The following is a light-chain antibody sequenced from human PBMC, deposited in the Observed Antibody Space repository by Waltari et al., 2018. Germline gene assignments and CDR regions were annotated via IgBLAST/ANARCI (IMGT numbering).Light chain of an antibody. CDR3: SSQSSDNVVL. CDR2: DVS. CDR1: GSDVGGYNS. V-gene: IGLV2-14*03. Sequence: QSALTQPASASGSPGQSITISCTGTGSDVGGYNSASWYQDHPGQAPKVIIYDVSDRPSGISERFSGSKSGNTASLTISGLQAEDEADYYCSSQSSDNVVLFGGGTKLTVL. J-gene: IGLJ2*01.